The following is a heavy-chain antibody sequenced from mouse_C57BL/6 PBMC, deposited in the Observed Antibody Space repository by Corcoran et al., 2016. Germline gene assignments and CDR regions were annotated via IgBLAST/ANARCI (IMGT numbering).Heavy chain of an antibody. CDR2: IYPTSGNT. D-gene: IGHD6-1*01. CDR3: ARRRPSTMDY. J-gene: IGHJ4*01. Sequence: QVQLQQSGAELARPGASVKLSCKASGYTFTSYGISWMKQRTGLGLEWIGEIYPTSGNTYYNEKFRGKATLTADKSSSTAHMELRSLTSEDSAVYFCARRRPSTMDYWGQGTSVTVSS. CDR1: GYTFTSYG. V-gene: IGHV1-81*01.